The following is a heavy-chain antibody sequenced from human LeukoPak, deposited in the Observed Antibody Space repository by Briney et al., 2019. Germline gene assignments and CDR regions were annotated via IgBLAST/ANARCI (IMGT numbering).Heavy chain of an antibody. J-gene: IGHJ6*03. Sequence: GRSERLSCAASGFTFSTYNMNWIRQAPGKGLEWVSSITSSSSYIYYADSVKGRFTISRDNAKNSLYLQMNSLRAEDTAVYYCAKDAAVAGYYYYYMDVWGKGTTVTVSS. CDR3: AKDAAVAGYYYYYMDV. D-gene: IGHD6-19*01. CDR2: ITSSSSYI. V-gene: IGHV3-21*04. CDR1: GFTFSTYN.